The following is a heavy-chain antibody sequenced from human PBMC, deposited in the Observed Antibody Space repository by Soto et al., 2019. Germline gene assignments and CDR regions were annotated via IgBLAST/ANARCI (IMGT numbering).Heavy chain of an antibody. CDR3: ATGPNLFFDS. J-gene: IGHJ4*02. CDR2: IYPADFDI. Sequence: GESLKISCKTSGYSFTSYWIGWVRQMPGKGLDWVGIIYPADFDIRYSPSLQGQVTISADRSISTAYLQWSRLKASDTAMYYCATGPNLFFDSWGRGPLVTVSS. V-gene: IGHV5-51*01. D-gene: IGHD1-1*01. CDR1: GYSFTSYW.